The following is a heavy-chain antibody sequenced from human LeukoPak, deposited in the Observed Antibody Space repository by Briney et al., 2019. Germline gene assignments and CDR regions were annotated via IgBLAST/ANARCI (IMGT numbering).Heavy chain of an antibody. J-gene: IGHJ4*02. D-gene: IGHD3-3*01. Sequence: GGSLRLSCAASGFIIDDYWMSWVRQAPGKGPEWVANITEDVSDKYYVDSVKGRFTISRDNAKNSLYLQMSRLRAEDTAVYYCARVGVSGFDYGGQGILVSVSS. CDR2: ITEDVSDK. CDR1: GFIIDDYW. CDR3: ARVGVSGFDY. V-gene: IGHV3-7*03.